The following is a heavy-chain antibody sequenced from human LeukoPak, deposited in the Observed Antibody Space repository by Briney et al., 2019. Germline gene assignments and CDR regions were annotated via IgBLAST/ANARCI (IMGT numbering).Heavy chain of an antibody. CDR2: IKSKSDGGTT. Sequence: GGSLRLSCAASGFTFSNAWMAWVRQAPGKGLEWVGRIKSKSDGGTTDDAAPVKGRFTTSRDDSKNTLYLQMSSLKTEDTAVYYCTTVKGAAGTFGYYFDYWGQGTLVTVSS. CDR1: GFTFSNAW. J-gene: IGHJ4*02. CDR3: TTVKGAAGTFGYYFDY. V-gene: IGHV3-15*01. D-gene: IGHD3-16*01.